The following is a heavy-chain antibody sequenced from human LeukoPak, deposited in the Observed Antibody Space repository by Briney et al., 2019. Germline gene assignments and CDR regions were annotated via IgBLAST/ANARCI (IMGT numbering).Heavy chain of an antibody. CDR1: GGSISRTSYY. D-gene: IGHD3-10*01. J-gene: IGHJ3*02. CDR3: ARVRGGGAFDI. CDR2: IYYSGSI. Sequence: SETLSLTCSVSGGSISRTSYYWGWIRQPPGKGLEWIGSIYYSGSIYYNPSLKSRVTISVDTSKNQFSLKLSSVTAADTAVYYCARVRGGGAFDIWGQGTMVTVSS. V-gene: IGHV4-39*07.